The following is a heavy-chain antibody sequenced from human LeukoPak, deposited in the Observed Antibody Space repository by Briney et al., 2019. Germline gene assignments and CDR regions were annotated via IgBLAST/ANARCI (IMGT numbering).Heavy chain of an antibody. D-gene: IGHD5-24*01. V-gene: IGHV1-18*01. J-gene: IGHJ6*02. CDR1: GYTFTSYG. Sequence: GASVKVSCKASGYTFTSYGISWVRQAPGQGLEWMGWISAYNGNTNYAQKLQGRDTMTTDTSTSTAYMELRSLRSDDTAVYYCARSRWLPSGYYYGMDVWGQGTTVTVSS. CDR3: ARSRWLPSGYYYGMDV. CDR2: ISAYNGNT.